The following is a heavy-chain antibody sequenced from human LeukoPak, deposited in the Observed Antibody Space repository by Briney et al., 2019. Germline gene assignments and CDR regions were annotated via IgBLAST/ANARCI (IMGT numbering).Heavy chain of an antibody. CDR1: GFTFSSYA. V-gene: IGHV3-23*01. CDR2: ISGSGGST. CDR3: ARANVGGYSGFDY. D-gene: IGHD4-23*01. Sequence: GGSLRLSCAASGFTFSSYAMSWVRQAPGKGLEWVSAISGSGGSTYYADSVKGRFTISRDNSKNTLYLQMNSLRAEDTAVYYCARANVGGYSGFDYWGQGTLVTVSS. J-gene: IGHJ4*02.